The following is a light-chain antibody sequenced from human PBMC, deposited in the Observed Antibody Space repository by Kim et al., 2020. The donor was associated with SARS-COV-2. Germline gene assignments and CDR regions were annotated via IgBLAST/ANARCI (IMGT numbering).Light chain of an antibody. CDR1: QNVGGY. CDR2: DAS. J-gene: IGKJ5*01. V-gene: IGKV3-11*01. CDR3: QQRSNWPPTIT. Sequence: EVVLTQSPVTLSLSPGERATLSSRASQNVGGYLAWYQQKPGQAPRLLIYDASSRATGIPGRFSGSGSGTDYSLTISSLEPEDFAIYYCQQRSNWPPTITFGQGTRLEIK.